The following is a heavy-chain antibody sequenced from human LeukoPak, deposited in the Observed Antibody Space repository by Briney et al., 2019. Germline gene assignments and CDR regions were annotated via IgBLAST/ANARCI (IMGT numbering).Heavy chain of an antibody. J-gene: IGHJ4*02. CDR1: GGSISSGGYY. V-gene: IGHV4-31*03. D-gene: IGHD3-10*01. Sequence: SETLSLTCTVSGGSISSGGYYWSWIRQHPGKGLEWIGYIYYSGSTYYNPSLKSRVTISVDTSKNQFSLKLSSATAADTAVYYCARGEGYYGANFDYWGQGTLVTVSS. CDR3: ARGEGYYGANFDY. CDR2: IYYSGST.